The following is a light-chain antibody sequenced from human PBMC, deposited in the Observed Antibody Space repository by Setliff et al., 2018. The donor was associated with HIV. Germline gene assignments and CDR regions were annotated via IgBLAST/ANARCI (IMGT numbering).Light chain of an antibody. V-gene: IGLV2-23*01. CDR1: SGDAGRYNL. J-gene: IGLJ1*01. CDR2: QAT. Sequence: QSVLTQPASVSGSPGQSITISCTGTSGDAGRYNLVSWYQQYPGKAPKLMIYQATKRPSGVSNRFSGSKSGNTASLTISGLQAEDEADYYCCSNTGSNTYVFGSGTKV. CDR3: CSNTGSNTYV.